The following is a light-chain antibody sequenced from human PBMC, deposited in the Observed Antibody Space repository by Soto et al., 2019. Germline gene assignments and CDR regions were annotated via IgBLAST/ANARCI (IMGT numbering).Light chain of an antibody. CDR2: DVT. Sequence: QSALIQPPSASGPPGQAVTISCTGSSSDIGGYTHISWYQQHPGKAPKLMIYDVTKRPSWVPNRFSGSKSGNTASLTVSGLQAEDEADYYCSSYAGNNNVIFGGGTQLPVL. J-gene: IGLJ2*01. CDR3: SSYAGNNNVI. CDR1: SSDIGGYTH. V-gene: IGLV2-8*01.